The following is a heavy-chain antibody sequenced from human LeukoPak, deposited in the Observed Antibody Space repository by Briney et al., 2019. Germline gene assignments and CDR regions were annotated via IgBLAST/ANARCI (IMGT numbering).Heavy chain of an antibody. V-gene: IGHV4-39*01. J-gene: IGHJ3*02. CDR1: GGSTNSSTYY. Sequence: SETLSLTCTVSGGSTNSSTYYWSWIRQPPGKGLEWIGSISYSGSTYYNPSLKSQVSTSVDTSKNQFSLKLGSVTAADTAVYYCARRAQWLVLGGAFDIWGQGTLVTVSS. CDR3: ARRAQWLVLGGAFDI. D-gene: IGHD6-19*01. CDR2: ISYSGST.